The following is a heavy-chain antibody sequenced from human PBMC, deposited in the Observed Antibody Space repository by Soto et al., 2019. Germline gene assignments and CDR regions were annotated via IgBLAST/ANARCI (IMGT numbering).Heavy chain of an antibody. J-gene: IGHJ5*02. CDR2: INPNSGGT. Sequence: QVQLVQSGAEVKKPGASVKVSCKASGYTFTGYYMHWVRQAPGHGLEWMGWINPNSGGTNYAQKFQGRVTMTRDTSISTAYMELSRLRSDDTAVYYCARDYEVVPAVNWFDPWGQGTLVTVSS. V-gene: IGHV1-2*02. CDR1: GYTFTGYY. CDR3: ARDYEVVPAVNWFDP. D-gene: IGHD2-2*01.